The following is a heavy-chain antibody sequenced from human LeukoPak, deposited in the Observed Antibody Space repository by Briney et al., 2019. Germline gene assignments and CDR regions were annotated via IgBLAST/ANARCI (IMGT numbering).Heavy chain of an antibody. Sequence: SETLSLTCTVSGGSISSGRYYWSWIRQPAGKGLEWIGRISTSGRTDYNPSLKSRVTISVDTSKNQFSLKLSSVTAADTAVYYCARDSSGYYHWFDPWGQGTLVTVSS. V-gene: IGHV4-61*02. J-gene: IGHJ5*02. CDR2: ISTSGRT. CDR3: ARDSSGYYHWFDP. CDR1: GGSISSGRYY. D-gene: IGHD3-22*01.